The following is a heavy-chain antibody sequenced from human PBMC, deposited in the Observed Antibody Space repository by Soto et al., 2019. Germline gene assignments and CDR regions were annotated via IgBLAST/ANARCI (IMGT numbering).Heavy chain of an antibody. CDR3: ERVAGTAYDRSGYYAFDI. CDR2: IYHIGST. V-gene: IGHV4-38-2*01. D-gene: IGHD3-22*01. CDR1: GYSISSGYY. Sequence: NPSETLSLTCAVSGYSISSGYYWGWIRQPPGKGLEWIGNIYHIGSTYYNPSLKSRVTISVDTSKNQFSLKLSSVTAADTAVYYCERVAGTAYDRSGYYAFDIWGQGTMVTLS. J-gene: IGHJ3*02.